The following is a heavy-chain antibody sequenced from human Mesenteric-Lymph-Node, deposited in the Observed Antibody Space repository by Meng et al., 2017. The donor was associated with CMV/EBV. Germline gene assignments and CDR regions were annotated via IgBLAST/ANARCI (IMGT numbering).Heavy chain of an antibody. Sequence: ESLKISCAASGFTFSSYDMHWVRQATGKGLEWVSAIGTAGDTYYPGSVKGRFTISRENSKNTLYLQMNSLRAEDTAVYYCARDGEMATTLLAYWGQGTLVTVSS. J-gene: IGHJ4*02. D-gene: IGHD5-24*01. CDR3: ARDGEMATTLLAY. CDR1: GFTFSSYD. V-gene: IGHV3-13*01. CDR2: IGTAGDT.